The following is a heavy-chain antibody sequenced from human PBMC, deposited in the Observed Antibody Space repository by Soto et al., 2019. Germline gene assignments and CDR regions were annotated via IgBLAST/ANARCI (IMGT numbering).Heavy chain of an antibody. CDR1: GGSISSYY. CDR3: SRALILTGYYIHDAFDI. CDR2: IYYGGST. D-gene: IGHD3-9*01. J-gene: IGHJ3*02. V-gene: IGHV4-59*01. Sequence: QVQLQESGPGLVKPSETLSLTCTVSGGSISSYYWRWIRQPPGKGLEWIGYIYYGGSTNYNPSLKSRVTISVDTSKNQFSLKLSSVTAADTDVYYCSRALILTGYYIHDAFDIWGQWTMVTVSS.